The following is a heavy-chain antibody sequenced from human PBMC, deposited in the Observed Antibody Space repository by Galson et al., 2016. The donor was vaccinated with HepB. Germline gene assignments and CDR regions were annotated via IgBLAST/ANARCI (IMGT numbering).Heavy chain of an antibody. Sequence: SLRLSCAASGLTLGRHYMRWVRQAPGQGLGCVSLVHSGVRPYHADPVQRRFTISRDNSKNTLYLQMTSLRVEHTAVYYCARDPNSSNQHLYARGRGTLVTVSS. CDR2: VHSGVRP. V-gene: IGHV3-53*01. CDR1: GLTLGRHY. CDR3: ARDPNSSNQHLYA. J-gene: IGHJ4*02. D-gene: IGHD4-11*01.